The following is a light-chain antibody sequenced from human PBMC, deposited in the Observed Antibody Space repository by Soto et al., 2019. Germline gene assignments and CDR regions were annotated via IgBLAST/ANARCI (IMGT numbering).Light chain of an antibody. CDR3: QQYNNWPPGT. Sequence: VMTQSPATLSVSPGERATLSCRASQSVSSNLAWYQQKPDQAPRLLIYGASTRATGIPARFSGSESGTEFTLTISSLQSEDFAVYYCQQYNNWPPGTFGHGTKVEIK. CDR1: QSVSSN. CDR2: GAS. V-gene: IGKV3-15*01. J-gene: IGKJ1*01.